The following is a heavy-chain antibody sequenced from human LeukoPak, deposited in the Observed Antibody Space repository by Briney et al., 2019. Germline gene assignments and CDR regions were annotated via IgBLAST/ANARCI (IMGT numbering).Heavy chain of an antibody. J-gene: IGHJ1*01. CDR3: ATERLWSGYLSGYFQH. CDR1: GGTFSSYA. CDR2: IIPIFGTA. V-gene: IGHV1-69*13. D-gene: IGHD3-3*01. Sequence: GASVKVSCKASGGTFSSYAISWVRQAPGQGLEWMGGIIPIFGTANYAQKFQGRVTITADESTSTAYMELSSLRSEDTAVYYCATERLWSGYLSGYFQHWGQGTLVTVSS.